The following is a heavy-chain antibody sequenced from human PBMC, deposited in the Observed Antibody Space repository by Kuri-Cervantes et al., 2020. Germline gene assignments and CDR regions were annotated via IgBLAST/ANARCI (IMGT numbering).Heavy chain of an antibody. CDR2: ISWNSGSI. CDR3: AKDIGAANDY. CDR1: GFTFDDYA. D-gene: IGHD2-15*01. Sequence: SLKISCAASGFTFDDYAMHGVRQAPGKGLEWVSGISWNSGSIGYADSVKGRFTISRDNAKNSLYLQMNSLRAEDTALYYCAKDIGAANDYWGQGTLVTVSS. J-gene: IGHJ4*02. V-gene: IGHV3-9*01.